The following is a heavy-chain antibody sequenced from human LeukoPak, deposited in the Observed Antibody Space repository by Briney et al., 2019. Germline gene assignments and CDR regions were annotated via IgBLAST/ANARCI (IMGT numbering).Heavy chain of an antibody. Sequence: ASVKVSCKASGYTFTSYAMHWVRQAPGQRLEWTGWINAGNGNTKYSQKFQGRVTITRDTSASTAYMELSSLRSEDTAVYYCARDKRGSRNWFDPWGQGTLVTVSS. V-gene: IGHV1-3*01. D-gene: IGHD3-16*01. CDR2: INAGNGNT. CDR3: ARDKRGSRNWFDP. CDR1: GYTFTSYA. J-gene: IGHJ5*02.